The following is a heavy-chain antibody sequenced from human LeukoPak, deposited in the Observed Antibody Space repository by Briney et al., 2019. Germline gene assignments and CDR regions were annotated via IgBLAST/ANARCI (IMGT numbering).Heavy chain of an antibody. J-gene: IGHJ6*02. D-gene: IGHD4-11*01. V-gene: IGHV3-23*01. CDR3: ARAQRDLQWGYYYYYGMDV. Sequence: GGSLRLSCAASGFTFSSYAMSWVRQAPGKGLEWVSAISGSGGSTYYADSVKGRFTISRDNSKNTLYLQMNSLRAEDTAVYYCARAQRDLQWGYYYYYGMDVWGQGTTVTVSS. CDR1: GFTFSSYA. CDR2: ISGSGGST.